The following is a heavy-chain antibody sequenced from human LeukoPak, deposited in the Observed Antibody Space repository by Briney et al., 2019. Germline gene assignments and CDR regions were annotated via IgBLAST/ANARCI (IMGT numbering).Heavy chain of an antibody. V-gene: IGHV4-4*07. J-gene: IGHJ4*02. D-gene: IGHD4-23*01. Sequence: SETLSLTCIVSGGSINSYYWSWIRQPAGKGLEWIGRIYSSGSTNYNPSLKSRVSMSVDTSKNQFSLKLTSVAAADTAVYYCARGGKATVVTMWGQGILVTVSS. CDR2: IYSSGST. CDR1: GGSINSYY. CDR3: ARGGKATVVTM.